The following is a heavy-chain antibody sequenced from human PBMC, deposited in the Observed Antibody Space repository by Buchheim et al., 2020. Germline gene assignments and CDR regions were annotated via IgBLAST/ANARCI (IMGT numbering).Heavy chain of an antibody. V-gene: IGHV4-59*01. CDR3: AGLHSGADLYYDFWSGYLPYGMDV. CDR2: IYYSGST. Sequence: QVQLQESGPGLVKPSETLSLTCTVSGGSISSYYWSWIRQPPGKGLEWIGYIYYSGSTNYNPSLKSRVTISVATSKNQFSLKLSSVTAADTAVYYCAGLHSGADLYYDFWSGYLPYGMDVWGQGTT. CDR1: GGSISSYY. J-gene: IGHJ6*02. D-gene: IGHD3-3*01.